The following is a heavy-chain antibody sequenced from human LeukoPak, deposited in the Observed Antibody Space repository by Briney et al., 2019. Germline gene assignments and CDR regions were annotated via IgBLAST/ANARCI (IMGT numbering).Heavy chain of an antibody. J-gene: IGHJ4*02. V-gene: IGHV4-4*02. CDR2: IYHSGST. CDR1: GGSISNSNW. Sequence: SETLFLTCAVSGGSISNSNWWSWVRQPPGKGLEWIGEIYHSGSTNYNPSLKSRVTISVDKSKNQFSLKLSSVTAADTAVYYCARLGVTGHFDYWGQGTLVTVSS. D-gene: IGHD2-21*02. CDR3: ARLGVTGHFDY.